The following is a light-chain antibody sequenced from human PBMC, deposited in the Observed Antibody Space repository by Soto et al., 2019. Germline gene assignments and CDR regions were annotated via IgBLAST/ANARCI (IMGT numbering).Light chain of an antibody. V-gene: IGKV1-5*03. CDR3: QQYNTYPLT. J-gene: IGKJ4*01. CDR2: KAS. CDR1: QSISPW. Sequence: DIQMTQSPSTLSASVGDSVTITCRASQSISPWLVWYQQKPGKAPTLLIYKASSLGGGVPSRFSGSGSGTDFNITISSLQPDDFATYYCQQYNTYPLTFGGGTTVEIK.